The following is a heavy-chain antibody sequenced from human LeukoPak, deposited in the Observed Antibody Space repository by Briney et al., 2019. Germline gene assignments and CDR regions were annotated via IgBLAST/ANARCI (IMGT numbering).Heavy chain of an antibody. CDR3: ARDPSAYCGGDCLGY. D-gene: IGHD2-21*02. CDR2: INPSGGST. Sequence: GASVKVSCKASGYTFTSYGISWVRQAPGQGLEWMGIINPSGGSTSYAQKFQGRVTMTRDMSTSTVYMELSSLRSEDTAVYYCARDPSAYCGGDCLGYWGQGTLVTVSS. J-gene: IGHJ4*02. CDR1: GYTFTSYG. V-gene: IGHV1-46*01.